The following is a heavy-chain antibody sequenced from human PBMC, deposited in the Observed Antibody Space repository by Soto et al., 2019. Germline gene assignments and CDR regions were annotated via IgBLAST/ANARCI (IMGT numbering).Heavy chain of an antibody. D-gene: IGHD2-15*01. CDR3: ARTRRIESWIDY. J-gene: IGHJ4*01. CDR2: VYYSGST. CDR1: GDSISTYY. V-gene: IGHV4-59*01. Sequence: PSETLSLTCDVSGDSISTYYWSWIRQPPGKGLEWIGSVYYSGSTLYNPSLESRVTMSIDMSKKQVSLKLTSVIAADTAVYYCARTRRIESWIDYWGQRTMVTVSS.